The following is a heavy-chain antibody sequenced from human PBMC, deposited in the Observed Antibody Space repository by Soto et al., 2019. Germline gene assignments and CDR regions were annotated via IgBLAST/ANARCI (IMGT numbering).Heavy chain of an antibody. J-gene: IGHJ4*02. CDR3: AREGQLGY. CDR1: GYTFTNYG. V-gene: IGHV1-18*01. CDR2: ISGYNGNT. D-gene: IGHD6-6*01. Sequence: QVQLVQSGAEVKKPGASVKVSCKASGYTFTNYGFSWVRQAPGQGLEWMGWISGYNGNTNYAERLQGRVTMTTDTSTSTVHLELKSLRYDVTAVYCCAREGQLGYWGQETPVTVSS.